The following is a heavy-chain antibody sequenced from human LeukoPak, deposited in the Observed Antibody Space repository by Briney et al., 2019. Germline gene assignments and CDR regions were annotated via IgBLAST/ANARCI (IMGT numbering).Heavy chain of an antibody. D-gene: IGHD3-22*01. CDR1: GFTFDDYP. CDR2: ISGDGGST. V-gene: IGHV3-43*02. J-gene: IGHJ4*02. Sequence: GGSLRLSCAASGFTFDDYPMHRVRQAPGKGLEWVSLISGDGGSTYYADSVKGRFTISRDNSKNSLYLQMNSLRTEDTALYYCAKVLGYYDSSGYYQEGGFDYWGQGTLVTVSS. CDR3: AKVLGYYDSSGYYQEGGFDY.